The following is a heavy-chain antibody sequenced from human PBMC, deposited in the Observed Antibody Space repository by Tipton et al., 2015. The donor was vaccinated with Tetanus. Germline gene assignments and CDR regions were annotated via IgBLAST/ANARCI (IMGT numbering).Heavy chain of an antibody. CDR3: ASANNDFPKKCPFDS. CDR2: VSYSGRT. J-gene: IGHJ4*02. CDR1: GGPVRSGDYS. Sequence: GLVKPSETLSLTCTVSGGPVRSGDYSWNWIRQPPGKGLEWLAYVSYSGRTNSNYSLKSRITITQYTSKNQFSLWLTSVIDADMSVYYCASANNDFPKKCPFDSWGQGVLVIVSS. V-gene: IGHV4-61*08. D-gene: IGHD3-3*01.